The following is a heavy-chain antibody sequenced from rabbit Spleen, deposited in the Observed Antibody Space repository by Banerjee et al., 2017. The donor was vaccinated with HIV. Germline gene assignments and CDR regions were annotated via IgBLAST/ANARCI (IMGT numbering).Heavy chain of an antibody. V-gene: IGHV1S40*01. J-gene: IGHJ4*01. CDR1: GFSFSSSDY. Sequence: QSLEESGGDLVKPGASLTLTCTASGFSFSSSDYMCWVRQAPGKGLEWIGCMNTVSGNTVYASWVNGRFTISKTSSTTVTLQMTSLTAADTATYFCARDLVGVIGWNFYLWGPGTLVTVS. CDR2: MNTVSGNT. CDR3: ARDLVGVIGWNFYL. D-gene: IGHD1-1*01.